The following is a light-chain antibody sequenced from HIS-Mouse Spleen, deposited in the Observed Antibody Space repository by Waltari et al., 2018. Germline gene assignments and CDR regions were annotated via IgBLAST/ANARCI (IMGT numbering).Light chain of an antibody. Sequence: SYVLTQPPSVSVAPGKTARITCGGNNIGSKSVHWYQQKPGQAPVLVVYDDSDRPAWSPERFSGSNSGNTATLTISRVEAGDEADYYCQVWDSSSDHVVFGGGTKLTVL. CDR3: QVWDSSSDHVV. CDR1: NIGSKS. CDR2: DDS. V-gene: IGLV3-21*03. J-gene: IGLJ2*01.